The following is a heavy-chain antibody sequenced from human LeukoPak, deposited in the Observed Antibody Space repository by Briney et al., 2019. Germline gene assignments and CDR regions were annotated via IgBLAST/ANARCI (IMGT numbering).Heavy chain of an antibody. J-gene: IGHJ4*02. CDR2: IWYDGSNK. V-gene: IGHV3-33*01. D-gene: IGHD2-15*01. CDR1: GFTFSSYG. CDR3: ARGYCRGGSCYSALDY. Sequence: HPGRSLRLSCAASGFTFSSYGMHWVRQAPGKGLEWVAVIWYDGSNKYYADSVKGRFTIFRDNSKNTLYLQMSSLRAEDTAVYYCARGYCRGGSCYSALDYWGQGTLVTVSS.